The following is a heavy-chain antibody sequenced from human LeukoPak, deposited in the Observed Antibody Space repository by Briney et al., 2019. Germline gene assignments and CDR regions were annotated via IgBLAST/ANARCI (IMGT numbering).Heavy chain of an antibody. CDR3: AKDFSLVAISTVPFDY. V-gene: IGHV3-23*01. J-gene: IGHJ4*02. Sequence: GGSLRLSCAASGLTFSSYAMSWVRQAPGKGLEWVSAISGSGGSTYYADSVKGRFTISRDNSKNTLYLQMNSLRAEDTAVYYCAKDFSLVAISTVPFDYWGQGTLVTVSS. CDR1: GLTFSSYA. CDR2: ISGSGGST. D-gene: IGHD4-4*01.